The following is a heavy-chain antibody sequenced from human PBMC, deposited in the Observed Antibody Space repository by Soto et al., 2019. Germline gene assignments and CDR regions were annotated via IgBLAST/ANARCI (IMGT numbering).Heavy chain of an antibody. V-gene: IGHV1-69*01. CDR3: ARASDTSGYHY. CDR2: ILPVFDEL. D-gene: IGHD3-22*01. J-gene: IGHJ4*02. Sequence: KVSCKVSGGTFKNYAISWVRQAPGQGLQWVGGILPVFDELHSAPTLQGRVTITADDVTSIAHLELGSLTSEATAVYFCARASDTSGYHYWGQGTLVTVSS. CDR1: GGTFKNYA.